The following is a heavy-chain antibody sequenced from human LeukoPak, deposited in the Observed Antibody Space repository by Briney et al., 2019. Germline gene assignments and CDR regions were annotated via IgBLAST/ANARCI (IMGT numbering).Heavy chain of an antibody. CDR3: ARDRQYNWNLMGWFDP. J-gene: IGHJ5*02. CDR1: GFTVSSHY. Sequence: GGSLRLSCAASGFTVSSHYMSWVRQAPGKGLEWVSVSYSGSSTYYADSVKGRFTISRDNSKNTLYLQVNSLRAEDTAVYYCARDRQYNWNLMGWFDPWGQGTLVTVSS. D-gene: IGHD1-20*01. CDR2: SYSGSST. V-gene: IGHV3-53*01.